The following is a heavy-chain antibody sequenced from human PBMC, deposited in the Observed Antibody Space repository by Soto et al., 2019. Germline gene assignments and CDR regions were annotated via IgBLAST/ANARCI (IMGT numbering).Heavy chain of an antibody. V-gene: IGHV1-3*01. J-gene: IGHJ4*02. Sequence: QVQLVQSGAEVKKPGASVKVSCKASGYTFTSYAMHWVRQAPGQRLEWMGWINAGNGNTKYSQKFQGRVTITRDTSASTAYMELSSLRSDDTAVYYCARGPNPYYFDYWGQGTLVTVSS. CDR1: GYTFTSYA. CDR2: INAGNGNT. CDR3: ARGPNPYYFDY.